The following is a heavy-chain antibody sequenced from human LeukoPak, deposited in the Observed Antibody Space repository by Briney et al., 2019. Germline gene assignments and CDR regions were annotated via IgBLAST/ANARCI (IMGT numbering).Heavy chain of an antibody. J-gene: IGHJ5*02. V-gene: IGHV4-34*01. D-gene: IGHD3-3*01. CDR3: ARQVPYYDFWSGYPNWFDP. Sequence: PSETLSLTCAVYGGSFSGYYWSWIRQPPGKGLEWIGEINHSGSTNYNPSLKSRVTISVDTSKNQFSLKLSSVTAADTAVYYCARQVPYYDFWSGYPNWFDPWGQGTLVTVSS. CDR1: GGSFSGYY. CDR2: INHSGST.